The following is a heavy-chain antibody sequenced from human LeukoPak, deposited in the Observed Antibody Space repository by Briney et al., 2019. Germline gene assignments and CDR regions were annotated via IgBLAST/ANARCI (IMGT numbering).Heavy chain of an antibody. Sequence: ASVKVPCKASGYTFTGYFIHWVRQAPGQGLEWMGWINPNSGGTNYAQKFQGRVTMTRDTSISTAYMELSRLRSDDTAVYYCARDGPYYDILTGYYIPFDYWGQGTLVTVSS. CDR3: ARDGPYYDILTGYYIPFDY. CDR2: INPNSGGT. CDR1: GYTFTGYF. V-gene: IGHV1-2*02. D-gene: IGHD3-9*01. J-gene: IGHJ4*02.